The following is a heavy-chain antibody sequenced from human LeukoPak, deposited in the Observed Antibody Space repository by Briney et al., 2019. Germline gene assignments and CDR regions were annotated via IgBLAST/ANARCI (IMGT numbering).Heavy chain of an antibody. V-gene: IGHV3-11*06. J-gene: IGHJ6*02. CDR1: GFTFSDYY. Sequence: PGGSLRLSCAASGFTFSDYYMSWIRQAPGKGLEWVSYISSSSSYTNYADSVKGRFTISRDNAKNSLYLQMNSLRAEDTAVYYCARDRILTVATITYYYYYGMDVWGQGTTVTVSS. CDR2: ISSSSSYT. D-gene: IGHD5-12*01. CDR3: ARDRILTVATITYYYYYGMDV.